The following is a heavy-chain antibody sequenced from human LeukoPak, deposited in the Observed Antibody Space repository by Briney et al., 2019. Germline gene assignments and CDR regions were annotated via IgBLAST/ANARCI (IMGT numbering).Heavy chain of an antibody. CDR1: GFTVSSNY. D-gene: IGHD4-23*01. CDR2: IYSGGNT. Sequence: GGSLRLSCVASGFTVSSNYMSWVRQAPGKGLEWVSVIYSGGNTYYADSVKGRFTISRDNSKNTLYLQMNSLRAEDTAVYYCASNGGNWYFDLWGRGTLVTVSS. CDR3: ASNGGNWYFDL. V-gene: IGHV3-53*01. J-gene: IGHJ2*01.